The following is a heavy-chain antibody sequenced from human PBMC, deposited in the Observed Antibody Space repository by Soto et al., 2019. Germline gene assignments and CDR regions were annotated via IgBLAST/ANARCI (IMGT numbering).Heavy chain of an antibody. CDR2: IKRDGSEK. V-gene: IGHV3-7*04. CDR3: AGGGGGVDV. Sequence: EVQLVESGGGLVQPGGSLTLSCAAAGFTFSDYWMSWVRQGPGKGLEWVANIKRDGSEKYYVDSVKGRFTISRDNPKNSLHLQMNSLRVEDPAVYYCAGGGGGVDVWGQGTTVTVSS. J-gene: IGHJ6*02. D-gene: IGHD3-10*01. CDR1: GFTFSDYW.